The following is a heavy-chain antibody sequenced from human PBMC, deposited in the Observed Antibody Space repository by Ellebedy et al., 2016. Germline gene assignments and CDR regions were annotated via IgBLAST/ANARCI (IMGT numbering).Heavy chain of an antibody. CDR1: GFTLSDYA. V-gene: IGHV3-64*01. CDR2: VSNKGPNT. CDR3: LLHEQH. Sequence: GESLKISXAASGFTLSDYAMYWVRQAPGKGLEFVSAVSNKGPNTYYGNSVKGRFTISRDNSKNTLYLQMNSLTAEDTAIYYCLLHEQHWGQGTLVTVSS. J-gene: IGHJ1*01.